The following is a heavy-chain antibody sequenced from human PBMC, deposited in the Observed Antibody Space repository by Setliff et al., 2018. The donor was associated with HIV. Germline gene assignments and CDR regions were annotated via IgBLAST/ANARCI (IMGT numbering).Heavy chain of an antibody. Sequence: ASVKVSCKASGYTFTDYAMNWVRRAPGQGLEWMGWINTNTGNPTYAQGFTGRFAFSLDTSVSTTYLQISSLKAEDTAVYYCARDSPLAFDYWGQGTLVTVSS. D-gene: IGHD3-16*01. CDR1: GYTFTDYA. V-gene: IGHV7-4-1*02. CDR2: INTNTGNP. CDR3: ARDSPLAFDY. J-gene: IGHJ4*02.